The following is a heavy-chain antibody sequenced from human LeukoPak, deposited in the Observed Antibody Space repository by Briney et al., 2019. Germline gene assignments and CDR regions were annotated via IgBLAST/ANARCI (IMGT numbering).Heavy chain of an antibody. CDR2: IYYSGST. J-gene: IGHJ4*02. CDR1: GGSISSSSYY. Sequence: SETLSLTCTVSGGSISSSSYYWGWIRQPPGKGLEWIGSIYYSGSTYYNPSLKSRVTISVATSKNQLSLTLSSVTAADTAVYYCARRSSSWYEWQYYFDYWGQGTLVTVSS. V-gene: IGHV4-39*01. CDR3: ARRSSSWYEWQYYFDY. D-gene: IGHD6-13*01.